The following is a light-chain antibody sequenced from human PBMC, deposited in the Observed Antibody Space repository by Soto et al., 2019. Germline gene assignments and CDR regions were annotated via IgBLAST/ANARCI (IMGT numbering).Light chain of an antibody. Sequence: AIRMTQSPSSLSASTGDRVTITCRASQGISNYLAWYQQKPGKAPKVLIHAASTLQGGVPSRFCGSGSGTDFTLTISYLQSEDFATYYCQQYYTHPWTFGQGTKVEIK. CDR2: AAS. J-gene: IGKJ1*01. CDR3: QQYYTHPWT. CDR1: QGISNY. V-gene: IGKV1-8*01.